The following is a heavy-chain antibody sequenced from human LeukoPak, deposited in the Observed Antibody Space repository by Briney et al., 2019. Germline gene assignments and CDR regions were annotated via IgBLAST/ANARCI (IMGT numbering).Heavy chain of an antibody. Sequence: GGSLRLSCAASGFTFSSNYMSWVRQAPGKGLEGVSVIYSGGSTYYADSVKGRFTISRDNSKNTLYLQMNSLRAEDTAVYYCARDRITDDAFDIWGQGTMVTVSS. CDR2: IYSGGST. J-gene: IGHJ3*02. V-gene: IGHV3-53*01. CDR3: ARDRITDDAFDI. CDR1: GFTFSSNY. D-gene: IGHD3-10*01.